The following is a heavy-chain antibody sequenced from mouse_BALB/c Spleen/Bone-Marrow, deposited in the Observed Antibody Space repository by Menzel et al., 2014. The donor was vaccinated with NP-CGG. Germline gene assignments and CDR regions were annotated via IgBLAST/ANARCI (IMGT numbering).Heavy chain of an antibody. CDR3: TRWGTTVVAYYAMDY. Sequence: VQLQESGAELVKPGASVKMSCKASGYTFTSYWMHWVEQRPGQGLEWIGVIDPSDSYTSYNQKFKGKATLTVDTSSSTAYMQLSSLTSEDSAVYYCTRWGTTVVAYYAMDYWGQGTSVTVSS. V-gene: IGHV1S127*01. CDR2: IDPSDSYT. D-gene: IGHD1-1*01. CDR1: GYTFTSYW. J-gene: IGHJ4*01.